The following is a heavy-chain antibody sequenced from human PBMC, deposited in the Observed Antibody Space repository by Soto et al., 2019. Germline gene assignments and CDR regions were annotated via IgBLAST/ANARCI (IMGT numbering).Heavy chain of an antibody. D-gene: IGHD3-10*01. Sequence: SQTPSLTCAISGASVSSNSAGWNWIRQSPSRGLEWLGRTYYRSKWYIDYALSVKSRITINPDTSRNQFSLQLNSVTPEDAAVYYCARDLSSGSRVRTLDYWGQGTLV. V-gene: IGHV6-1*01. CDR1: GASVSSNSAG. CDR3: ARDLSSGSRVRTLDY. J-gene: IGHJ4*02. CDR2: TYYRSKWYI.